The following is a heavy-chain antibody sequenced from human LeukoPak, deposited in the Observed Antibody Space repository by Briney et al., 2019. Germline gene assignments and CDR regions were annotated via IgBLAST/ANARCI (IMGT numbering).Heavy chain of an antibody. Sequence: SVKVSCKASGGTFSSYAISWVRQAPGQGLEWMGRIIPIFGTANYAQKFQGRVTITTDESTSTAYMELSSLRSEDTAVYYCAREPPPYDFWSGYSRDFDYWGQGTLVTVSS. D-gene: IGHD3-3*01. CDR2: IIPIFGTA. CDR3: AREPPPYDFWSGYSRDFDY. V-gene: IGHV1-69*05. CDR1: GGTFSSYA. J-gene: IGHJ4*02.